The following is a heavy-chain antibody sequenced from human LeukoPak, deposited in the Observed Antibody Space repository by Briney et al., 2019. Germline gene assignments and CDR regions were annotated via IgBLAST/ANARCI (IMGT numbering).Heavy chain of an antibody. J-gene: IGHJ5*02. CDR1: GFTFSDSY. CDR3: ARLSGPGGSFDP. Sequence: GGSLRLSCAASGFTFSDSYMTWIRQAPGKGLELLSYISGSSSDVNYIDSVRGRFTISRDNAKNSLYLHMNSLRAEDTAVYYCARLSGPGGSFDPWGQGTLVTVSS. CDR2: ISGSSSDV. D-gene: IGHD3-16*01. V-gene: IGHV3-11*01.